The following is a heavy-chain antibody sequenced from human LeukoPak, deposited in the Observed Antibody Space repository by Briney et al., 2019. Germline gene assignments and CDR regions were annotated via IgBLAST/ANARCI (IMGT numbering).Heavy chain of an antibody. V-gene: IGHV4-39*07. CDR3: ARDPVGYCSSTSCYTGWFDP. CDR2: NYYSGST. Sequence: SETLSLTCTVSGGSIISSSYYWGWIRQPPGKGLEWIRSNYYSGSTYYNPSLKSRVTISVDTSKNQFSLKLSSVTAADTAVYYCARDPVGYCSSTSCYTGWFDPWGQATLVTVYS. D-gene: IGHD2-2*02. CDR1: GGSIISSSYY. J-gene: IGHJ5*02.